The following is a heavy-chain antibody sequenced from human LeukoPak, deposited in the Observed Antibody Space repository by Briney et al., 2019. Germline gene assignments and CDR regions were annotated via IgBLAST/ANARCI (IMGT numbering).Heavy chain of an antibody. CDR1: GFTFSSYG. CDR2: IRYDGSNK. D-gene: IGHD2-15*01. J-gene: IGHJ4*02. V-gene: IGHV3-30*02. CDR3: VRAHCSGGSCYWFGY. Sequence: GGSLRLSCAASGFTFSSYGMHWVRQAPGDGLEWVAFIRYDGSNKYYADSVKARFTISRDNAKNSLYLQVNSLRTEDTALYYCVRAHCSGGSCYWFGYWGQGTLVTVSS.